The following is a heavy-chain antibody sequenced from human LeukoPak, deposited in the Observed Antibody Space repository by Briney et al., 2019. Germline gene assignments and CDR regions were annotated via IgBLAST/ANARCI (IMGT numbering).Heavy chain of an antibody. V-gene: IGHV3-23*01. CDR1: GFTFSGYA. CDR3: AYRIRDY. J-gene: IGHJ4*02. Sequence: HPGGSLRLSCVASGFTFSGYAMSWVRQAPGKGLEWVSGISGSGGSTYYADSVKGRFTISRDNSKNTLYLQMNSLRAEDTAVYYCAYRIRDYWGQGTLVTVSS. D-gene: IGHD2/OR15-2a*01. CDR2: ISGSGGST.